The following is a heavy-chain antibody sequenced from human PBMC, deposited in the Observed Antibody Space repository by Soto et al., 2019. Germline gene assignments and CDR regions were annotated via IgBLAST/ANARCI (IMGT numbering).Heavy chain of an antibody. J-gene: IGHJ4*02. D-gene: IGHD2-2*01. CDR3: GRDVSRYYSDQFDS. Sequence: QVLLQQSGPGLVKPSGTLSLTCGVSGGSISSSRWWSWVRQPPGKGREWLGEVYHSGSANYNPSLKSRISISVDRSRNQLSLNLTSVTAADTAVYYCGRDVSRYYSDQFDSWGQGILVIVSS. CDR1: GGSISSSRW. V-gene: IGHV4-4*02. CDR2: VYHSGSA.